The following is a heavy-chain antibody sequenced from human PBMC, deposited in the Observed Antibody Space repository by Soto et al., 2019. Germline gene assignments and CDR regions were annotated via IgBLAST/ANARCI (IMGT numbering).Heavy chain of an antibody. J-gene: IGHJ4*02. D-gene: IGHD6-13*01. Sequence: DVHLVESGGDMVQPGESLRLSCVVSGFTFSTYWMHWVRQVPGQSPFWVSRISGDGVVTTYADSVRGRFTISRDNAKNTLYLQMDNLRAEDTAIYYCTRGPGADSAGTAAHWGQGTPVTVSS. CDR1: GFTFSTYW. CDR3: TRGPGADSAGTAAH. CDR2: ISGDGVVT. V-gene: IGHV3-74*01.